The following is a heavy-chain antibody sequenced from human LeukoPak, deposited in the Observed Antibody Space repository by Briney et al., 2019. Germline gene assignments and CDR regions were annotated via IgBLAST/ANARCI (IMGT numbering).Heavy chain of an antibody. V-gene: IGHV3-23*01. CDR3: ARVGATQYYYYYYMDV. Sequence: PGGSLRLSCAASGFTFSSYAMSWVRQAPGKGLEWVSAISGSGGSTYYADSVKGRFTISRDNSKNTLYLQMNSLRAEDTAVYYCARVGATQYYYYYYMDVWGKGTTVTVSS. CDR1: GFTFSSYA. J-gene: IGHJ6*03. D-gene: IGHD1-26*01. CDR2: ISGSGGST.